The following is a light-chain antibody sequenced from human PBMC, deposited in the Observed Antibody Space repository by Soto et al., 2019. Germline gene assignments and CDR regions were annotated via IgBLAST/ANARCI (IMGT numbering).Light chain of an antibody. J-gene: IGLJ3*02. CDR1: SSDVGSYNL. CDR2: EGS. CDR3: RSYEGSSTGV. Sequence: QSALTQPASVSGSPGQSITISCTGTSSDVGSYNLVSWYQQHPGKAPKLMIYEGSKRPSGVSNRFSGSKSGITASLTISGLQAEDEADYYCRSYEGSSTGVFGGGTKLTVL. V-gene: IGLV2-23*01.